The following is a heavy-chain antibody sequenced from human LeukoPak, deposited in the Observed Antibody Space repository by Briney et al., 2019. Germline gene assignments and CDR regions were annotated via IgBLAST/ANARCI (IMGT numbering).Heavy chain of an antibody. Sequence: ASVKVSCKASGYTFTGYCMHWVRQAPGQGLEWMGWINPNSGGTNYAQKFQGRVTMTRDTSISTAYMELSRLRSDDTAVYYCARDLLGINAYCGGDCYGAYDYWGQGTLVTVSS. D-gene: IGHD2-21*02. J-gene: IGHJ4*02. CDR1: GYTFTGYC. V-gene: IGHV1-2*02. CDR2: INPNSGGT. CDR3: ARDLLGINAYCGGDCYGAYDY.